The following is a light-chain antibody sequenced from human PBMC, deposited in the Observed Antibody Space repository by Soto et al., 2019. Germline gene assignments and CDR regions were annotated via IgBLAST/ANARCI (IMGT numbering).Light chain of an antibody. CDR2: AAS. J-gene: IGKJ2*01. V-gene: IGKV1-39*01. CDR1: QSISSY. Sequence: DIQMTQSPSSLSASVGDRVTISCRASQSISSYLNWYQQKPGKAPELLIYAASRLQRGVPARFSGSGSGTDFTLTISVLQPEDFATYYCQQSDSIPHTFGQGTKVDIK. CDR3: QQSDSIPHT.